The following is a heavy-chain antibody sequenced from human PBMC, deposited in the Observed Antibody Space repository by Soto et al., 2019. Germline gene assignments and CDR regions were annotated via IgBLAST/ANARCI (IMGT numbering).Heavy chain of an antibody. Sequence: PSETLSLTCTVSGGSISNYYWSWIRQPPGKGLEWIGYIYYSGSANYNPSLKSRVTISVDTSKNQFSLKLSSVTAADTAVYYCARDRGSYGGGDFDSWGQGTLVTVSS. V-gene: IGHV4-59*01. CDR3: ARDRGSYGGGDFDS. CDR2: IYYSGSA. D-gene: IGHD1-26*01. J-gene: IGHJ4*01. CDR1: GGSISNYY.